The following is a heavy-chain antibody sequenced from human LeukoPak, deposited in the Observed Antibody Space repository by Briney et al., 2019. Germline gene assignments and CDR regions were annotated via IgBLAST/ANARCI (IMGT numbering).Heavy chain of an antibody. CDR1: GYTFTGYY. Sequence: ASVKVSCKASGYTFTGYYMHWVRQAPGQGLEWMGWINPNSGGTNYAQKFQGRVTMTRDTSISTAYMELSRLRSDDTAEYYCARVRNYYGDYFYFDYWGQGTLVTVSS. V-gene: IGHV1-2*02. CDR3: ARVRNYYGDYFYFDY. J-gene: IGHJ4*02. CDR2: INPNSGGT. D-gene: IGHD4-17*01.